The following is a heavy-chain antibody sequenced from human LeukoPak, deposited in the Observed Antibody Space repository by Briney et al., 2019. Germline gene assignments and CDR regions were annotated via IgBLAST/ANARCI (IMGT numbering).Heavy chain of an antibody. CDR3: ARFLIGGGSPHYFDY. CDR2: ISAYNGNT. J-gene: IGHJ4*02. Sequence: GSSVKVSCKASGGTFSSYAINWVRQAPGQGLEWMGWISAYNGNTNYAQKFQGRVIMTTDTLTSTAYMELMSLRSDDTAVYYCARFLIGGGSPHYFDYWGQGTLVTVSS. CDR1: GGTFSSYA. D-gene: IGHD2-15*01. V-gene: IGHV1-18*01.